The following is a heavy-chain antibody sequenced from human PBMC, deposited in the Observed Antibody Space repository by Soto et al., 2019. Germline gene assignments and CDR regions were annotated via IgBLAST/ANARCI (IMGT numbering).Heavy chain of an antibody. Sequence: QVQLQESGPGLVKPSDTLSLTCAVSGYSISSSNWWGWIRQPPGKGLEWIGYIYYSGTTYYNPSLTGRVTQSVDTSKHHFPLKLTSVTAVDTAVYYCARREIQGPIDYWGQGTLVTVSS. CDR2: IYYSGTT. CDR1: GYSISSSNW. J-gene: IGHJ4*02. CDR3: ARREIQGPIDY. D-gene: IGHD1-26*01. V-gene: IGHV4-28*01.